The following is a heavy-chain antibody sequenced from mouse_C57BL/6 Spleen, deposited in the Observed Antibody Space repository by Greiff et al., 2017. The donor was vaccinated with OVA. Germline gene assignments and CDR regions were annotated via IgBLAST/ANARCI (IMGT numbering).Heavy chain of an antibody. D-gene: IGHD2-4*01. CDR1: GYTFTSYT. Sequence: VQLQQSGAELARPGASVKMSCKASGYTFTSYTMHWVKQRPGQGLEWIGYINPSSGYTKYNQKFKDKATLTADKSSSTAYMQLSSLTSEDSAVYYCARERVIGLPYFDYWGQGTTLTVSS. CDR2: INPSSGYT. CDR3: ARERVIGLPYFDY. V-gene: IGHV1-4*01. J-gene: IGHJ2*01.